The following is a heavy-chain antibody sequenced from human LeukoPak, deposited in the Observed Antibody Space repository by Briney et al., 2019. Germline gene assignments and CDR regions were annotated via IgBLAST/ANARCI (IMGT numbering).Heavy chain of an antibody. CDR2: IYPGDSDT. D-gene: IGHD1-26*01. Sequence: GDSLKISCKASGSLFTNSWIGWVRQMPGRGLEWMGVIYPGDSDTRVSPSFQGQVTISADKSISTAYLQWSSLKASDTAMYYCARLVGATRDYWGQGTLVTVSA. J-gene: IGHJ4*02. CDR3: ARLVGATRDY. CDR1: GSLFTNSW. V-gene: IGHV5-51*01.